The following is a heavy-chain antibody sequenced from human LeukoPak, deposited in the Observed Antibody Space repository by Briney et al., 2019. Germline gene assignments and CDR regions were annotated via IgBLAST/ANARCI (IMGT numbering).Heavy chain of an antibody. CDR2: IYYSGST. J-gene: IGHJ5*02. Sequence: SETLSLTCTVSGGSISSYYWSWIRQPPGKGLEWAGYIYYSGSTNYNPSLKSRVTISVDTSKNQFSLKLSSVTAADTAVYYCARAYYYGSGSYQPIDPWGQGTLVTVSS. CDR3: ARAYYYGSGSYQPIDP. V-gene: IGHV4-59*01. D-gene: IGHD3-10*01. CDR1: GGSISSYY.